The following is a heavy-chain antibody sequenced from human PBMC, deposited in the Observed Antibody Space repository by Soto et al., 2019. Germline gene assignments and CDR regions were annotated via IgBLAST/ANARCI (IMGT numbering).Heavy chain of an antibody. CDR1: GYTFGSYG. D-gene: IGHD3-10*01. CDR3: SRRFGDPSSAAGFDF. CDR2: ISTYNGKT. Sequence: GASVKVSCKASGYTFGSYGINWVRQAPGQGLEWMGWISTYNGKTNYVQKVQGRVTMTTDTSTSEAYMELKSLKTDDTDVYYLSRRFGDPSSAAGFDFWGQGTLVTVSS. J-gene: IGHJ4*02. V-gene: IGHV1-18*01.